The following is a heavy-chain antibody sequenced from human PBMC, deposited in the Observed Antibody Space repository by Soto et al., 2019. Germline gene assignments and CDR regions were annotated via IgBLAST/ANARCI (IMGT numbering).Heavy chain of an antibody. CDR2: IYYDGSKR. V-gene: IGHV3-30*02. J-gene: IGHJ3*02. D-gene: IGHD3-10*01. CDR1: GFSFSNYG. CDR3: VKNYNHLEPGDAFDI. Sequence: GGTLRLSCAASGFSFSNYGMHWVRQAPGRGLEWVAVIYYDGSKRFSADSVKARFAISRDNSRNTLYLQVASLRADDTAVYCCVKNYNHLEPGDAFDIWGQGTMVPVSS.